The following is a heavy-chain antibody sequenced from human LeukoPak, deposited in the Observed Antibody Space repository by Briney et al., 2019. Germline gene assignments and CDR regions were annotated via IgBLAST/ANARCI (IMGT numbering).Heavy chain of an antibody. V-gene: IGHV4-38-2*01. J-gene: IGHJ4*02. D-gene: IGHD3-22*01. CDR1: GYSISSGDY. CDR3: ASRYYNSSGYYQFDY. CDR2: IYHSGST. Sequence: PSETLSLTCAVSGYSISSGDYWGWIRQPPGKGLEWIGSIYHSGSTYYNPSLKSRVTISVDTSKNQFSLKLSSVTAADTAVYYCASRYYNSSGYYQFDYWGQGTLVTVSS.